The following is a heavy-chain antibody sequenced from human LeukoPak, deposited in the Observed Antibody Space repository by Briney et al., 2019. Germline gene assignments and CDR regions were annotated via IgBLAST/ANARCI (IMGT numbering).Heavy chain of an antibody. CDR2: IYYSGST. J-gene: IGHJ4*02. CDR3: ARVGSGSYYTPPYHFDY. CDR1: GGSISSGGYY. Sequence: SETLSLTCTVSGGSISSGGYYWSWIRQHPGKGLEWIGYIYYSGSTYYNPSLKSRVTISVDTSKNQFSLKLSSVTAADTAVYYCARVGSGSYYTPPYHFDYWGQGTLVTVSS. D-gene: IGHD3-10*01. V-gene: IGHV4-31*03.